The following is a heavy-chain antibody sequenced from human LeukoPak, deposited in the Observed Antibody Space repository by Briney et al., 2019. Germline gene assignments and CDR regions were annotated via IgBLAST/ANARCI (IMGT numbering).Heavy chain of an antibody. CDR2: INHSGST. D-gene: IGHD3-10*01. CDR1: GGSFSGYY. J-gene: IGHJ4*02. CDR3: ARATMEDNYYFDY. Sequence: SETLSLTCAVYGGSFSGYYWSWIRQPPGKGLEWIGEINHSGSTNYNPSLKSRVTISVDTSKNQFSLKLSSVTAADTAVYYCARATMEDNYYFDYWGQGTLVTVSS. V-gene: IGHV4-34*01.